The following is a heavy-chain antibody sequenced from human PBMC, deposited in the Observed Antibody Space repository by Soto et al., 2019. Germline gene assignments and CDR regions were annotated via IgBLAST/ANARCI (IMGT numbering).Heavy chain of an antibody. CDR3: ARRGDWGSDEFDY. CDR1: GGSISSYY. D-gene: IGHD7-27*01. Sequence: SETLSLTCTVSGGSISSYYWSWIRQPPGKGLEWIGYIYFSGSTNYNPSLKSRVTISVDTSKNQFSLQLSSVTAADTAVYYCARRGDWGSDEFDYWGQGTLVTVSS. J-gene: IGHJ4*02. V-gene: IGHV4-59*08. CDR2: IYFSGST.